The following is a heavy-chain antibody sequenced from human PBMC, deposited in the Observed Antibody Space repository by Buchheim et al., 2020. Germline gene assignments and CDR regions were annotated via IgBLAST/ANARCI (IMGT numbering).Heavy chain of an antibody. CDR1: GGSISSTSHY. CDR2: IYYSGRT. CDR3: ARHDLWNGYFTGPEY. D-gene: IGHD3-3*01. V-gene: IGHV4-39*01. Sequence: QLQLQESGPGLVKPSETLSLTCIVSGGSISSTSHYWGWIRQPPGKGLEWIGSIYYSGRTYYTPSLKSRVTISVDTSQNQFTLKLRSVTAADTAVYYCARHDLWNGYFTGPEYWGQGTL. J-gene: IGHJ4*02.